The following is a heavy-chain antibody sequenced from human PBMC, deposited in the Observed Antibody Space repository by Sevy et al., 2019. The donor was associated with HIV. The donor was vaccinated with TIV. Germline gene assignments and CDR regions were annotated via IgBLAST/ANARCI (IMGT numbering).Heavy chain of an antibody. J-gene: IGHJ6*02. Sequence: SETLSLTCTVSGGSISSSSYYWGWIRQPPGKGLEWIGSIYYSGSTYYNPSLKSRVTISVDTSKNQFPLKLSSVTAADTAVYYCARHQRYSSSLYYYYGMDVWGQGTTVTVSS. D-gene: IGHD6-13*01. CDR3: ARHQRYSSSLYYYYGMDV. CDR1: GGSISSSSYY. V-gene: IGHV4-39*01. CDR2: IYYSGST.